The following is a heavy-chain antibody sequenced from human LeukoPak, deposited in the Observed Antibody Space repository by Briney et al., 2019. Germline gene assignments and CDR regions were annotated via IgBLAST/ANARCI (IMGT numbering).Heavy chain of an antibody. CDR3: ASYYGGHFDY. V-gene: IGHV4-59*01. CDR1: GGPISSYY. CDR2: TYYSGST. D-gene: IGHD4-23*01. J-gene: IGHJ4*02. Sequence: SETLSLTCTVSGGPISSYYWSWIRQPPGKGLEWIGYTYYSGSTNYNPSLKSRVTISVDTSKNQFSLKLSSVTAADTAVYYCASYYGGHFDYWGQGTLVTVSS.